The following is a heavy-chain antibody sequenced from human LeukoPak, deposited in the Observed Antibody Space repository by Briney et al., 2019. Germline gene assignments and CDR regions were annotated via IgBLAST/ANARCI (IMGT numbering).Heavy chain of an antibody. CDR3: ARGTVSSGWNYYFDY. V-gene: IGHV6-1*01. J-gene: IGHJ4*02. CDR2: TYYRSKWYN. D-gene: IGHD6-19*01. Sequence: SQTLSLTCAISGDSVSSNSAAWNWIRQSPSRGLEWLGRTYYRSKWYNDYAASVKSRITINPDTSKNQFSLQLNSVTPEDTAAYYCARGTVSSGWNYYFDYWGQGTLVTVSS. CDR1: GDSVSSNSAA.